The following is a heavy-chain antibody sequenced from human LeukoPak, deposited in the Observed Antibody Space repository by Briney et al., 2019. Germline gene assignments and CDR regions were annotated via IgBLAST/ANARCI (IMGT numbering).Heavy chain of an antibody. CDR2: IYYSGST. J-gene: IGHJ6*03. Sequence: SETLSLTCSVSGGSISSSSYYWGWIRQPPGKGLEWIGTIYYSGSTYYNPSLKSRVTISVDTSKNQFSLKLNSVTAADTAVYYCARHQDYYYYYMDVWGKGTTVTVSS. CDR3: ARHQDYYYYYMDV. CDR1: GGSISSSSYY. V-gene: IGHV4-39*01.